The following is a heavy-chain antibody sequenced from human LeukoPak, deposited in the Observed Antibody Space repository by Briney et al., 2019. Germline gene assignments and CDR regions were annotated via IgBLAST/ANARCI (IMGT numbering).Heavy chain of an antibody. CDR2: IYYSGST. J-gene: IGHJ3*02. Sequence: SETLSLTCTVSGGSISSFYWSWIRQPPGKGLEWIGYIYYSGSTNYNPSLKSRLTISVDTSKNQFSLKLSSVTAADTAVYYCARDLNYYDSSGYYYHAFDIWGQGTMVTVSS. CDR1: GGSISSFY. V-gene: IGHV4-59*12. CDR3: ARDLNYYDSSGYYYHAFDI. D-gene: IGHD3-22*01.